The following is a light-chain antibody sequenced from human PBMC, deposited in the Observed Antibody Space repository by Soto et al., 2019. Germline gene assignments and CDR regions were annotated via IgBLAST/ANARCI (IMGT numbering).Light chain of an antibody. CDR3: QSYDSSLSGWV. Sequence: QSVLTQPPSVSGAPGQRVTISCTGSSSNIGAGYDVHWYQQLPGTAPKLLIYGNSNRPSGVPDRFSGSKSGTSASLAITGLQPEDEADYYCQSYDSSLSGWVFGVGTKLTVL. V-gene: IGLV1-40*01. J-gene: IGLJ3*02. CDR1: SSNIGAGYD. CDR2: GNS.